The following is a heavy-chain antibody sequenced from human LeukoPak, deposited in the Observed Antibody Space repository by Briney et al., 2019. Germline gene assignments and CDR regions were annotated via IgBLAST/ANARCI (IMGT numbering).Heavy chain of an antibody. CDR2: IHYSGRT. J-gene: IGHJ4*02. Sequence: PSETLSLTCTVSGASIGSDYWSWIRQPPGKGLEWIAYIHYSGRTDYNPSLKGRVAISINTSKTQVPLNLRFVTAADTAVYYCATLRGGGSAVFDYWGQGTLVTVSS. CDR1: GASIGSDY. D-gene: IGHD2-15*01. CDR3: ATLRGGGSAVFDY. V-gene: IGHV4-59*08.